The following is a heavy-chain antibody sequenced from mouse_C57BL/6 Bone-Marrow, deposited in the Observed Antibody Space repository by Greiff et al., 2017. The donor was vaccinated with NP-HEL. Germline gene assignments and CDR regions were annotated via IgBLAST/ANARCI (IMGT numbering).Heavy chain of an antibody. CDR3: ARPPYGNYEAWFAY. D-gene: IGHD2-1*01. CDR1: GFTFSDYY. CDR2: ISNGGGST. V-gene: IGHV5-12*01. J-gene: IGHJ3*01. Sequence: VQLKESGGGLVQPGGSLKLSCAASGFTFSDYYMYWVRQTPEKRLEWVAYISNGGGSTYYPDTVKGRFTISRDNAKNTLYLQMSRLKSEDTAMYYCARPPYGNYEAWFAYWGQGTLVTVSA.